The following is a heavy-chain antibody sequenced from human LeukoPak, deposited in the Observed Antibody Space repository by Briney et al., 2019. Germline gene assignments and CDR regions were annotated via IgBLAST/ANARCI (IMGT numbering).Heavy chain of an antibody. V-gene: IGHV4-39*01. D-gene: IGHD2-15*01. CDR1: GGSISSSSYC. CDR2: IYYSGST. CDR3: ARQVPLHLGYCSGGSCYGAHWFDP. Sequence: PSETLSLTCTVSGGSISSSSYCWGWIRQPPGKGLEWIGSIYYSGSTYYNPSLKSRVTISVDTSKNRFSLKLSSVTAADTAVYYCARQVPLHLGYCSGGSCYGAHWFDPWGQGTLVTVSS. J-gene: IGHJ5*02.